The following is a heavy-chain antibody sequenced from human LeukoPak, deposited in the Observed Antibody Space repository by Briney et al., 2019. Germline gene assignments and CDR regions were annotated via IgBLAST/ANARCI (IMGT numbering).Heavy chain of an antibody. D-gene: IGHD4-23*01. Sequence: RTSETLSLTCAVYGGSFSGYYWSWIRQPPGKGLEWIGEINHSGSTNYNPSLKSRVTISVDTSKNQFSLKLSSVTAADTAVYYCARQGGNSDLDYWGQGTLVTVSS. CDR3: ARQGGNSDLDY. J-gene: IGHJ4*02. CDR2: INHSGST. V-gene: IGHV4-34*01. CDR1: GGSFSGYY.